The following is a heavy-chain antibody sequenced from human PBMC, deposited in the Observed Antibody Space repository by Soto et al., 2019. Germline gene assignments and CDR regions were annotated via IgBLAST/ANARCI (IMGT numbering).Heavy chain of an antibody. CDR2: ISAYNGNT. CDR1: GYTFTSYG. Sequence: ASVKVSCKASGYTFTSYGISWVRLAPGQGLEWMGWISAYNGNTNYAQKLQGRVTMTTDTSTSTAYMELRSLRSDDTAVYYCASDILTGYYTPLAFDIWGQGTMVTVSS. D-gene: IGHD3-9*01. CDR3: ASDILTGYYTPLAFDI. V-gene: IGHV1-18*01. J-gene: IGHJ3*02.